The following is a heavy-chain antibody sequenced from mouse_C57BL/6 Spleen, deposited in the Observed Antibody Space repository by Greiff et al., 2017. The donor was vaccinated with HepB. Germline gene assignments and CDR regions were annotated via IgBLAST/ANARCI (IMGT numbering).Heavy chain of an antibody. V-gene: IGHV5-17*01. J-gene: IGHJ3*01. CDR1: GFTFSDYG. D-gene: IGHD1-1*01. CDR3: ARPRHYYGSSAFAY. Sequence: EVKLMESGGGLVKPGGSLKLSCAASGFTFSDYGMHWVRQAPEKGLEWVAYISSGSSTIYYADTVKGRFTISRDNAKNTLFLQMTSLRSEDTAMYYCARPRHYYGSSAFAYWGQGTLVTVSA. CDR2: ISSGSSTI.